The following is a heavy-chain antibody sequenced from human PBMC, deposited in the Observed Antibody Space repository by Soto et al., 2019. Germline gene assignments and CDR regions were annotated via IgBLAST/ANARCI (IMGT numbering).Heavy chain of an antibody. Sequence: ASVKVSCKASGYTFTSYGISWVRQDPGQGHEWMGWISAYNGNTNYAQKLQGRVTMTTDTSTSTAYMELRSLRSDDTAVYYCARDITMIVVASNWFDPWGQGTLVTVSS. CDR1: GYTFTSYG. J-gene: IGHJ5*02. V-gene: IGHV1-18*04. D-gene: IGHD3-22*01. CDR2: ISAYNGNT. CDR3: ARDITMIVVASNWFDP.